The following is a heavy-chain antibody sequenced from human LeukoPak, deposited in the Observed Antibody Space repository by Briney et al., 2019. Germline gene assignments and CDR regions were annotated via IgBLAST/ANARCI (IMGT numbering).Heavy chain of an antibody. Sequence: SETLSLTCTVSGGSISSYYWSWIRQPAGKGLEWIGRIYTSGSTNYNPSLKSRVTMSLDTSKNQFSLKLSSVTAADTAVYYCARGRSYGFDFDSWGQGTLVIVSS. V-gene: IGHV4-4*07. J-gene: IGHJ4*02. CDR2: IYTSGST. D-gene: IGHD3-16*01. CDR3: ARGRSYGFDFDS. CDR1: GGSISSYY.